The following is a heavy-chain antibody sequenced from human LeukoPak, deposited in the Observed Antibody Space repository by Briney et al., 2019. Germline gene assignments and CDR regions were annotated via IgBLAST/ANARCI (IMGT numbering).Heavy chain of an antibody. Sequence: ESGPTLLKPTPTLTLTCTFSGFSLSTSGVGVGWIRQPPGKALEWLALIYWDDDKRYSPSLKSRLTITKDTSKNQVVLTMTNMDPVDTATYYCAHKRYSYSGSYYFDYWGQGTLVTVSS. D-gene: IGHD1-26*01. J-gene: IGHJ4*02. V-gene: IGHV2-5*02. CDR2: IYWDDDK. CDR3: AHKRYSYSGSYYFDY. CDR1: GFSLSTSGVG.